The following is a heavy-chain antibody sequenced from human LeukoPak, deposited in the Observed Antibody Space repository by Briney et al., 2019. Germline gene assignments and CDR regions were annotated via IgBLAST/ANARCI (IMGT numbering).Heavy chain of an antibody. J-gene: IGHJ4*02. CDR1: GGSISSGGYF. CDR2: MHNSENA. CDR3: ARGRGRLVDY. V-gene: IGHV4-31*03. D-gene: IGHD6-25*01. Sequence: SETLSLTCTVSGGSISSGGYFWSWIRQHPGKGLEWIGYMHNSENADYNPSLKGRVTISVDTSKNQISLKVNSVTAADTAVYYCARGRGRLVDYWGQGTLVTVSS.